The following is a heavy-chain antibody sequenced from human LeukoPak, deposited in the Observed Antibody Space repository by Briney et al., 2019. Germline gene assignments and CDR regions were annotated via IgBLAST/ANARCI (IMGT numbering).Heavy chain of an antibody. Sequence: PGGSLRLSCAASGFTFSFYWMSWARLAPGKGPEWVANIKQDGSETYYVDSVKGRFTISRDNPKNSLYLQMNSLRAEDTAVCYCARYGLGVLPATRANDYWGQGTLVTVSS. J-gene: IGHJ4*02. CDR2: IKQDGSET. D-gene: IGHD2-15*01. CDR1: GFTFSFYW. V-gene: IGHV3-7*03. CDR3: ARYGLGVLPATRANDY.